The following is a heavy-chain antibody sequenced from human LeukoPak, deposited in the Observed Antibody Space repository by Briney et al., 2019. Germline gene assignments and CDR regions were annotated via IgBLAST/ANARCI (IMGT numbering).Heavy chain of an antibody. V-gene: IGHV1-69-2*01. CDR1: GYTFTDYY. CDR3: ATRDCSSTSCYLLGFDP. Sequence: ASVKISCKVSGYTFTDYYMHWVQQAPGKGLEWMGLVDPEDGETIYAEKFQGRVTITADTSTDTAYMELSSLRSEDTAVYYCATRDCSSTSCYLLGFDPWGQGTLVTVSS. CDR2: VDPEDGET. J-gene: IGHJ5*02. D-gene: IGHD2-2*01.